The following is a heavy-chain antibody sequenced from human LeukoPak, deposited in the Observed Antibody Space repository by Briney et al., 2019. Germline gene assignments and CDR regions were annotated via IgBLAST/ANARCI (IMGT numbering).Heavy chain of an antibody. CDR1: GFTFGDTW. CDR3: ATSYDMGWLIGY. V-gene: IGHV3-7*03. Sequence: GGSLRLSCAASGFTFGDTWINWVRQVPGQGLEWVANIKQDGSEKFYVASVKGRFTISRDNGKSSLYLQMNSLRAEDTALYYCATSYDMGWLIGYWGQGTLVTVSS. D-gene: IGHD3/OR15-3a*01. J-gene: IGHJ4*02. CDR2: IKQDGSEK.